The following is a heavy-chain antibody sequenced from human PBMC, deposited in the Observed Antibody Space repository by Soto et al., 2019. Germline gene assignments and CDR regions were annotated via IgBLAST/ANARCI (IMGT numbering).Heavy chain of an antibody. Sequence: PXGSLRLSCAASGFTFSSYSMNWVRQAPGKGLEWVSSISSSSSYIYYADSVKGRFTISRDNAKNSLYLQMNSLRAEDTAVYYCARDSIQLWSYGMDVWGQRTTVTVSS. CDR1: GFTFSSYS. D-gene: IGHD5-18*01. CDR3: ARDSIQLWSYGMDV. CDR2: ISSSSSYI. V-gene: IGHV3-21*01. J-gene: IGHJ6*02.